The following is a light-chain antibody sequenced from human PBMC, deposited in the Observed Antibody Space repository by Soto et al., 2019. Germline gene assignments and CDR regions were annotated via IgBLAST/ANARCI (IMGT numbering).Light chain of an antibody. CDR3: SSYTTSSTVL. V-gene: IGLV2-14*01. Sequence: QSVLAQPASVSGSPGQSITISCTGTSSDVGGYNYVSWYQQHPGKAPKLMIYDVSNRTLGVSNRFSGSKSGNTASLTISGLQAEDEADYYCSSYTTSSTVLFGGGTKLTVL. J-gene: IGLJ2*01. CDR2: DVS. CDR1: SSDVGGYNY.